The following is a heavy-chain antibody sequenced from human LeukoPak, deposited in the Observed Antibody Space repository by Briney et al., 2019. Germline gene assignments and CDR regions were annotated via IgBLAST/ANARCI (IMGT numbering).Heavy chain of an antibody. CDR2: ISGSGGST. CDR1: GFTFSSYA. D-gene: IGHD6-19*01. J-gene: IGHJ4*02. CDR3: AKARSGWYGVEDY. V-gene: IGHV3-23*01. Sequence: GGSLRLSCAASGFTFSSYAMSWVRQAPGKGLEWVSAISGSGGSTYYADSVKGGFTISRDNSKNTLYLQMNSLRAEDTAVYYCAKARSGWYGVEDYWGQGTLVTVSS.